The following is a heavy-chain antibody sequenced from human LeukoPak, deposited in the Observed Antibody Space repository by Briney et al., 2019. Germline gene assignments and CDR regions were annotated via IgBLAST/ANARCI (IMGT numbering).Heavy chain of an antibody. CDR1: GYTFTSYA. CDR2: INAGNGNT. V-gene: IGHV1-3*01. Sequence: GASVKVSCKASGYTFTSYAMHWVRQAPGQRLEWMGWINAGNGNTKYSQKFQGRVTITRDTSTSTVYMELSSLRSEDTAVYYCARDYDILTGYPLGAFDIWGQGTMVTVSS. CDR3: ARDYDILTGYPLGAFDI. D-gene: IGHD3-9*01. J-gene: IGHJ3*02.